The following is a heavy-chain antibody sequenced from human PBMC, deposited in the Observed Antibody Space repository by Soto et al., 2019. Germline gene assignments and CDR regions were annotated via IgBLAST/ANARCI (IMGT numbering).Heavy chain of an antibody. CDR3: ARDPESVMYYDFWSGYWFDP. J-gene: IGHJ5*02. CDR2: INARNGNT. CDR1: GYTFTSYA. V-gene: IGHV1-3*05. D-gene: IGHD3-3*01. Sequence: QVQLVQSGAEEKKPGASVKVSCKASGYTFTSYAMHWVRQAPGQRLEWMGWINARNGNTKYSQKFQGRVTITRDTSASTAYMELSSLRSEDTAVYYCARDPESVMYYDFWSGYWFDPWGQGTLVTVSS.